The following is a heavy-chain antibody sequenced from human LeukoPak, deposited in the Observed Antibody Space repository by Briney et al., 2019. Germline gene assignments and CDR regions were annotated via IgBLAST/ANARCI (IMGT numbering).Heavy chain of an antibody. CDR3: ARGQTHYYYDSSGYPRIGNWFDP. CDR1: GGSISSSSYY. J-gene: IGHJ5*02. V-gene: IGHV4-39*07. Sequence: PSETLSLTCTVSGGSISSSSYYWGWIRQPPGKGLEWIGSIYYSGSTYYNPSLKSRATISVDTSKNQFSLKLSSVTAADTAVYYCARGQTHYYYDSSGYPRIGNWFDPWGQGTLVTVSS. D-gene: IGHD3-22*01. CDR2: IYYSGST.